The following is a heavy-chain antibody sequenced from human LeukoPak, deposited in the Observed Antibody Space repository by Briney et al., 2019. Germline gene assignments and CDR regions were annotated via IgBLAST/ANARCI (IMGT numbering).Heavy chain of an antibody. J-gene: IGHJ4*02. CDR1: GFTFTSYV. D-gene: IGHD5-18*01. Sequence: GGSLRLSCAASGFTFTSYVMHWVRQAPGKGLQWVALISYDGSNKYYADSVKGRFTISRDNSKNTLYLQMNSLRAEDTAVYYCAKGPDRTAMAYYFDYWGQGTLVTVSS. CDR3: AKGPDRTAMAYYFDY. V-gene: IGHV3-30*18. CDR2: ISYDGSNK.